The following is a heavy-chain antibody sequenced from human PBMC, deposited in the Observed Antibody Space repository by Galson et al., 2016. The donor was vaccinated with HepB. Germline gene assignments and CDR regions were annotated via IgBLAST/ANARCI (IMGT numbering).Heavy chain of an antibody. D-gene: IGHD3-16*01. Sequence: SVKVSCKVSGYRLSELSMHWVRQAPGKGLEWMGGFDPEHGETIFTQKFQGRVTVTEDTSTDTAYMDLSRLRSDDTSVYYCAAYYYVWHFDLWGRGTLVTVSS. CDR2: FDPEHGET. CDR1: GYRLSELS. V-gene: IGHV1-24*01. CDR3: AAYYYVWHFDL. J-gene: IGHJ2*01.